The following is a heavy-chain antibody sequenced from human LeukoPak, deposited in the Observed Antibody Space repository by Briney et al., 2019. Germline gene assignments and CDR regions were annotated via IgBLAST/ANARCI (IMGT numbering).Heavy chain of an antibody. J-gene: IGHJ4*02. Sequence: GGSLRLSCAASGFTFSSYWMSWVRQAPGKGLEWVANIKQDGSEKYYVDSVKGRFTISRDNAKNSLYLQMNSLRAEDTAVYYCARRPQNGRNYDGPSGLDYWGQGNLVTVSS. D-gene: IGHD1-7*01. CDR3: ARRPQNGRNYDGPSGLDY. CDR1: GFTFSSYW. CDR2: IKQDGSEK. V-gene: IGHV3-7*01.